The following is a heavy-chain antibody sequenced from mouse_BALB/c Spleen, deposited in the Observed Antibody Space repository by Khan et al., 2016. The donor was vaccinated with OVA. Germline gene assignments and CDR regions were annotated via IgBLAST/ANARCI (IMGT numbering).Heavy chain of an antibody. J-gene: IGHJ3*01. CDR1: GYTFTSYY. Sequence: QVQLQQPGAELVKSGASVKLSCTASGYTFTSYYIYWVKQRPGQGLEWIGGIFPSNGDTYFTKKFQSKATLTVDKSSSTAYVQISSLTSEASAVYYWTRSGDGNPFAFWGQGTLVTVSA. CDR2: IFPSNGDT. CDR3: TRSGDGNPFAF. V-gene: IGHV1S81*02. D-gene: IGHD2-1*01.